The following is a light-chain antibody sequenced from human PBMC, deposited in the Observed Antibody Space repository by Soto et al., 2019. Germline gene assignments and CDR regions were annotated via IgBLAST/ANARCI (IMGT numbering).Light chain of an antibody. Sequence: EIVMTQSPATLSVSPGERATLSCRASQSVYSKLAWYQQKPGQAPRLLIYDASTRATGIPARFSGSGSGTEFTLTISGLQSEDFAVYYCQQYHNWPPLTFGGGTKVEIK. CDR1: QSVYSK. V-gene: IGKV3-15*01. CDR3: QQYHNWPPLT. J-gene: IGKJ4*01. CDR2: DAS.